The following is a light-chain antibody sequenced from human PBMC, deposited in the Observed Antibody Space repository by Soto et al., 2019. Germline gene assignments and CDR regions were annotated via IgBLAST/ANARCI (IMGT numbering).Light chain of an antibody. Sequence: QSVLTQPPSASGSPGQSVTISCTGTSSDVGGYNYVSWYQQHPGKAPKLMIYEVSKRPSGVPDRFSGSKSGNTASLTVSGLQAEDEADYYCSSYTSSSTLFVVFGGGTKLTVL. CDR3: SSYTSSSTLFVV. CDR1: SSDVGGYNY. J-gene: IGLJ2*01. V-gene: IGLV2-8*01. CDR2: EVS.